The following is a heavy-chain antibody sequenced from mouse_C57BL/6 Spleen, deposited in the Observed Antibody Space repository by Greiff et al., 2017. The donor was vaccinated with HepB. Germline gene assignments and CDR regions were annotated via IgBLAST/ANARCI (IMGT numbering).Heavy chain of an antibody. CDR3: ASTGGYDWFAY. CDR1: GFSFTSYG. CDR2: IWGVGST. V-gene: IGHV2-6*01. J-gene: IGHJ3*01. D-gene: IGHD2-2*01. Sequence: VKLVESGPGLVAPSQSLSITCTVSGFSFTSYGVDWVRQSPGKGLEWLGVIWGVGSTNYNSALKSRLSISKDNSKSQVFLKMNSLQTDDTAMYYCASTGGYDWFAYWGQGTLVTVSA.